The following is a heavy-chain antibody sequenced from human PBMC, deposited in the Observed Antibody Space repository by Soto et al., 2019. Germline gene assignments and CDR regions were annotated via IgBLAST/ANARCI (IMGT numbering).Heavy chain of an antibody. J-gene: IGHJ5*01. V-gene: IGHV1-18*01. Sequence: QFQLVQSGAGMKQPGASVKVSCKTSGYAFSGYRLSWVRQGPGQGLEWMGWISGYNGNTDYAQKFQGRVTMTTDTSTSTAYMELRSLRSDDTAVYYCARDLGPPNWFDSWGQGTLVTVSS. D-gene: IGHD2-8*01. CDR1: GYAFSGYR. CDR2: ISGYNGNT. CDR3: ARDLGPPNWFDS.